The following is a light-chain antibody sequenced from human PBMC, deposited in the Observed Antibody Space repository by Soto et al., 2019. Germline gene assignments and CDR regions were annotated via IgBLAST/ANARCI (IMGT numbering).Light chain of an antibody. V-gene: IGLV2-23*01. CDR1: SSDVGTYDL. J-gene: IGLJ3*02. Sequence: QSALTQPASVSGSPGQSITISCTGTSSDVGTYDLVSWYQQHPGKAPKLMIFETTKRPSGISSRFSASKSGNKASLTISGLQAEDEADYYCQSYDSSFSGEVFGGGTKLTVL. CDR3: QSYDSSFSGEV. CDR2: ETT.